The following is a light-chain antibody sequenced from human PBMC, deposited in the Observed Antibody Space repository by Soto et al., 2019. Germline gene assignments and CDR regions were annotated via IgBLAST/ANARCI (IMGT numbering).Light chain of an antibody. CDR1: QSVSSN. J-gene: IGKJ4*01. V-gene: IGKV3-15*01. CDR3: QQRSAWPFT. Sequence: EIVMTQSPATLSVSPGERATLSCRASQSVSSNLAWYQHRPGQAPRLLINGASTRATGIPGRFSGSGSGTEFTLTISSLQSEDFALYYCQQRSAWPFTFGGGTSVLIK. CDR2: GAS.